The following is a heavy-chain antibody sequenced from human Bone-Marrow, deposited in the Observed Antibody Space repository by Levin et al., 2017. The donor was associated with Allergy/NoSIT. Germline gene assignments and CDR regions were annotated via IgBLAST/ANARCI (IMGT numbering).Heavy chain of an antibody. Sequence: GASVKVSCSASGFTFSSYSMHWVRQAPGKGLDFVSAVSSNGNSTYYVDSAKGRFTISRDNSKSTLYLQLSSLRAEDTAVYFCVKGGQWRPWYGDFWGQGTLVTVSS. CDR2: VSSNGNST. J-gene: IGHJ4*02. CDR1: GFTFSSYS. CDR3: VKGGQWRPWYGDF. D-gene: IGHD6-19*01. V-gene: IGHV3-64D*06.